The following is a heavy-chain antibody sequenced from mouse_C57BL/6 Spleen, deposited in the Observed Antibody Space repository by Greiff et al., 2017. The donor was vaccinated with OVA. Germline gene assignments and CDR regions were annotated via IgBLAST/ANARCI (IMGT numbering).Heavy chain of an antibody. CDR3: AILAGDAMDY. CDR2: IYPSDSET. J-gene: IGHJ4*01. CDR1: GYTFTSYW. Sequence: VQLQQPGAELVRPGSSVKLSCKASGYTFTSYWMDWVKQRPGQGLEWIGNIYPSDSETHYNQKFKDKATLTVDKSSSTAYMQLSSLTSEDSAVYYCAILAGDAMDYWGQGTSVTVSS. D-gene: IGHD3-1*01. V-gene: IGHV1-61*01.